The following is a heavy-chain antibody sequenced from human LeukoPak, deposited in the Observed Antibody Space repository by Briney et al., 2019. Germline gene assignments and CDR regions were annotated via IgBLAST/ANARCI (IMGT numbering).Heavy chain of an antibody. Sequence: GSLRLSCAASGFTFSGSAMHWVRQASGKGLEWVGRIRSKANSYATAYAASVKGRFTISRDDSKNTAYLQMNSLKTEDTAVYYCTTTLERQIYYFDYWGQGTLVTVSS. CDR2: IRSKANSYAT. D-gene: IGHD1-1*01. V-gene: IGHV3-73*01. J-gene: IGHJ4*02. CDR3: TTTLERQIYYFDY. CDR1: GFTFSGSA.